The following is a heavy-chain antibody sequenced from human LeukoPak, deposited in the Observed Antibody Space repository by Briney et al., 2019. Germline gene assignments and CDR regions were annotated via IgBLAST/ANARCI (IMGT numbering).Heavy chain of an antibody. CDR1: GFSFGSNT. J-gene: IGHJ4*02. Sequence: GGSLRLSCAGSGFSFGSNTMSWVRQAPGRGLEWVSAISNNGGRTDYADSVKGCFTISRDNSKSTLYLHMDSLRADDTAVYYCARDEDTSALSEYWGQGTLVTVSS. CDR2: ISNNGGRT. CDR3: ARDEDTSALSEY. D-gene: IGHD2/OR15-2a*01. V-gene: IGHV3-23*01.